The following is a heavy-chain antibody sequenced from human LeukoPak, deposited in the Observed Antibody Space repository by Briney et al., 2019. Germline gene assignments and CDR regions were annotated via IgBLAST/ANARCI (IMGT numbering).Heavy chain of an antibody. CDR1: GGSISSSSYY. J-gene: IGHJ5*02. D-gene: IGHD1-26*01. CDR2: INYSGTT. Sequence: SETLSLTCTVSGGSISSSSYYWSWIRQPPGKGLEWIGYINYSGTTYYNPSLKSRVTISVDTSKNQFSLRLSSATAADTAVYYCARYSGSLRWFDPWGQGTLVTVSS. V-gene: IGHV4-61*01. CDR3: ARYSGSLRWFDP.